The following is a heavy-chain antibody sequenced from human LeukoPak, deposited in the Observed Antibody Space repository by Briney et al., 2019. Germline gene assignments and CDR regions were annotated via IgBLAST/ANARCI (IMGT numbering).Heavy chain of an antibody. CDR2: ISSSSSYI. CDR1: GFTFSSYS. V-gene: IGHV3-21*01. J-gene: IGHJ4*02. Sequence: GGSLRLSCAASGFTFSSYSMNWVRQAPGKGLEWASSISSSSSYIYYADSVKGRFTISRDNAKNSLYLQMNSLRAEDTAVYYCAAGYSSSSGSNGYWGQGTLVTVSS. CDR3: AAGYSSSSGSNGY. D-gene: IGHD6-6*01.